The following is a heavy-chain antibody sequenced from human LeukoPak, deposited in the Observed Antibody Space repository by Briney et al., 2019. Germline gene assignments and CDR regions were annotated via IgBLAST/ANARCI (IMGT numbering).Heavy chain of an antibody. CDR3: ARAGYTYITLYY. J-gene: IGHJ4*02. V-gene: IGHV3-7*01. CDR1: GFTFSDYW. CDR2: IKQDGSDK. Sequence: GGSLRLSCVASGFTFSDYWMTWVRQAPGKGLEWVANIKQDGSDKHYVDSERGRFIISRDNTKNPLYLQMNSLRAEDTAVYYCARAGYTYITLYYWGQGTLVTVSS. D-gene: IGHD5-18*01.